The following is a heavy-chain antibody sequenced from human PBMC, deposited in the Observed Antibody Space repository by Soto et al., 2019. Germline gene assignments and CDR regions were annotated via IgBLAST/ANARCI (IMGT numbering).Heavy chain of an antibody. CDR1: GGSINSGGYY. J-gene: IGHJ3*02. Sequence: QVQLQESGPGLVKPSQTLSLTCTVSGGSINSGGYYWSWIRQHPGKGLEWIGYIYYSGSTNYNPSLKSRVTISLDTSNDQFSLKLNSVTAADTAVYYCARDKLSYDSSDYHYDAFDIWGQGTMVTVSS. CDR2: IYYSGST. V-gene: IGHV4-31*03. CDR3: ARDKLSYDSSDYHYDAFDI. D-gene: IGHD3-22*01.